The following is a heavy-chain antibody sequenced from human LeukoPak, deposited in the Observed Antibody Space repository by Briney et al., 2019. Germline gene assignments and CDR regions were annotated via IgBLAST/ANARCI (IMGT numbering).Heavy chain of an antibody. CDR3: ATAPYYYGSGSYYSFRFDY. CDR2: VDPEDGET. CDR1: GYTFTDYY. D-gene: IGHD3-10*01. V-gene: IGHV1-69-2*01. Sequence: ASVKISCKVSGYTFTDYYMHWVQQAPGKGLEWMGLVDPEDGETIYAEKFQGRVTITADTSTNTAYMELGSLRSEDTAVYYCATAPYYYGSGSYYSFRFDYWGQGTLVTVSS. J-gene: IGHJ4*02.